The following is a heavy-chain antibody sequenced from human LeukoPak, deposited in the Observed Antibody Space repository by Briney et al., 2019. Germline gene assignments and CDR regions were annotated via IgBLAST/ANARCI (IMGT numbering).Heavy chain of an antibody. CDR3: AKDVYQDYYDSASYYPSFDY. CDR1: GFIFSHHG. V-gene: IGHV3-23*01. J-gene: IGHJ4*02. Sequence: GGSLRLSCATSGFIFSHHGMNWVRQAPGKGLEWVSGIRADAVTTYYADSVKGRFIISRDNSKNTVYLQMNSLSAEDTAVYYCAKDVYQDYYDSASYYPSFDYWGQGTLVTVSS. CDR2: IRADAVTT. D-gene: IGHD3-22*01.